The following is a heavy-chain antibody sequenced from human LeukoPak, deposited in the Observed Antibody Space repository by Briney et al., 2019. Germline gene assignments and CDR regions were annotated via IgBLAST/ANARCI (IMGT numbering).Heavy chain of an antibody. J-gene: IGHJ6*04. CDR2: ISYNGRSI. D-gene: IGHD3-10*02. V-gene: IGHV3-48*03. CDR1: GFIFSTYE. CDR3: AELGITMIGRV. Sequence: GGSLRLSCAASGFIFSTYEMNWVRQPPGKGLEWLSYISYNGRSIFYPYPVKGRFTISRDNSNNSLYLKMNSLRAEDTAVYYCAELGITMIGRVWGKGTTVTISS.